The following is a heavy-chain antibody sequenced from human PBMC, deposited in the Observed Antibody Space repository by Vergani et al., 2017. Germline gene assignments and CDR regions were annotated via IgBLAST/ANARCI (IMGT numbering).Heavy chain of an antibody. CDR1: GGSISSSSYY. Sequence: QLQLQESGPGLVKPSETLSLTCTVSGGSISSSSYYWGWIRQPPGKGLEWIGSIYYSGSTYYNPSLKSRVTISVDTSKNQFSLKLSSVTAADTAVYYCARGIILTGYYFDPWGQGTQVIVSS. J-gene: IGHJ5*02. V-gene: IGHV4-39*01. D-gene: IGHD3-9*01. CDR2: IYYSGST. CDR3: ARGIILTGYYFDP.